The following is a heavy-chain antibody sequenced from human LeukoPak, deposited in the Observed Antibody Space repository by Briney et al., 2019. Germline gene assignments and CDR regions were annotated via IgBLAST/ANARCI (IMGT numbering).Heavy chain of an antibody. V-gene: IGHV2-5*02. J-gene: IGHJ4*02. CDR1: GFSLSTSGVG. CDR2: IYWDDDK. CDR3: AHKPEGNVWGSYRYFDY. D-gene: IGHD3-16*02. Sequence: GSGPTLVNPTQTLTLTCTFSGFSLSTSGVGVGWIRQPPGKALEWLALIYWDDDKRYSTSLKSRLTITKDTSKNQVVLTMTNMDPVDTATYYFAHKPEGNVWGSYRYFDYWGQGTLVTVSS.